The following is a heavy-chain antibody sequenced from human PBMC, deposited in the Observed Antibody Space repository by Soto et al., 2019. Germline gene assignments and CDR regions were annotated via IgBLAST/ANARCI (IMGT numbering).Heavy chain of an antibody. Sequence: PSETLSLTCTASGGSISSYYWSWIRQPPGKGLEWIGEINHGGSTNYNPSLKSRVTISVDTSKNQFSLKLNSVTAADTAVYYCARDLWGYCGTDCYPLDVWGQGTTVTVS. V-gene: IGHV4-59*01. CDR3: ARDLWGYCGTDCYPLDV. CDR2: INHGGST. D-gene: IGHD2-21*02. J-gene: IGHJ6*02. CDR1: GGSISSYY.